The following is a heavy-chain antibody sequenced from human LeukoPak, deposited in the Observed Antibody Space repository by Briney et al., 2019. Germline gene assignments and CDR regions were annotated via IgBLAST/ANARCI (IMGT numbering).Heavy chain of an antibody. CDR1: GYTFTGYY. Sequence: LAASVKVSCKASGYTFTGYYMHWVRQAPGQGLEWMGWINPNSGGTNYAQKFQGRVTMTRDTSITTVYIELNRLTSDDTAVYFCARGSGHSYASLDYWGQGTLVTVSS. D-gene: IGHD5-18*01. J-gene: IGHJ4*02. CDR3: ARGSGHSYASLDY. CDR2: INPNSGGT. V-gene: IGHV1-2*03.